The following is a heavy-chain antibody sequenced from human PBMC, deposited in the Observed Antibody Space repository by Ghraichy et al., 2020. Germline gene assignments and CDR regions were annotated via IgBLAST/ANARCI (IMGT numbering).Heavy chain of an antibody. CDR2: INSDGSST. CDR3: ARDGGGGHSYGPDY. D-gene: IGHD5-18*01. CDR1: GFTFSNYW. J-gene: IGHJ4*02. Sequence: GGSLRLSCAASGFTFSNYWMHWVRQAPGKGLVWVSRINSDGSSTSYADSVKGRFTIFRDNAKNTLYLQMNSLRGEDTAVYYCARDGGGGHSYGPDYWGQGTLVTVSS. V-gene: IGHV3-74*01.